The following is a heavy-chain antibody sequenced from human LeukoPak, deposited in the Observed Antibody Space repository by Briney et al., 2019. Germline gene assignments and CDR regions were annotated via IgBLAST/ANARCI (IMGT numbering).Heavy chain of an antibody. J-gene: IGHJ4*02. D-gene: IGHD3-10*01. Sequence: SETLSLTCAVYGGSFSGYYWSWIRQAPGKGLEWIGEINHSGSTNYNPSLKSRVTISVDTSKNQFSLKLSSVTAADTAVYYCAITRGGRVDYWGQGTLVTVSS. CDR3: AITRGGRVDY. CDR2: INHSGST. CDR1: GGSFSGYY. V-gene: IGHV4-34*01.